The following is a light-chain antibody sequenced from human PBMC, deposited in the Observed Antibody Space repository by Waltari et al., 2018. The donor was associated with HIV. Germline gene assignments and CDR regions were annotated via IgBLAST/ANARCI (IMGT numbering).Light chain of an antibody. J-gene: IGLJ2*01. CDR1: SSNIGSNN. Sequence: QSVVTQSPSASGTPGQSVTISCSGLSSNIGSNNVFCYQHLPGTAPKPLIYRDNQRPSGVPDRISGSRSGTSASLASSGLRSEDEAVYYCVVWDDSLSGVVFGGGTSLTVL. CDR3: VVWDDSLSGVV. CDR2: RDN. V-gene: IGLV1-47*01.